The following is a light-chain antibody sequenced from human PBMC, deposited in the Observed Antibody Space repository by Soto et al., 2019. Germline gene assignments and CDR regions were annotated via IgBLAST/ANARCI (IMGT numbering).Light chain of an antibody. CDR3: LQDFSYPRT. CDR1: QGIRTD. J-gene: IGKJ1*01. Sequence: IQMTQSPSTLSASVGDRVTITCRASQGIRTDLGWYQQSPGKAPKVLIVGASTLQSGVPSRFSGSGSGTDFTLTISSLQPEDSATYYCLQDFSYPRTFGQGTKVDIK. V-gene: IGKV1-6*01. CDR2: GAS.